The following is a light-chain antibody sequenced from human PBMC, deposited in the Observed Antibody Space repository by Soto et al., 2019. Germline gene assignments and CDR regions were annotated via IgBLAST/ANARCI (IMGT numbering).Light chain of an antibody. V-gene: IGKV3-20*01. CDR3: QQFGGSPPVT. Sequence: EIVLTQSPGTLSLSPGERATLSCRASRSVSSTYLAWYQQRPGQAPRLLIYGASSRASDIPDRFSGSGSGTDFPLTISRLEPEDFAVYFCQQFGGSPPVTFGQGTRLEIK. CDR1: RSVSSTY. J-gene: IGKJ5*01. CDR2: GAS.